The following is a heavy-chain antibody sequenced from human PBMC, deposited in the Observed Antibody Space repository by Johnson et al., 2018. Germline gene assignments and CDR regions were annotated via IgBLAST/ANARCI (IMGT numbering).Heavy chain of an antibody. J-gene: IGHJ6*03. D-gene: IGHD1-26*01. Sequence: QVQLQQWGAGLLKPSESLSLTCTVSGGSITDDYWIWIRQPPGKGLEWIGDISYSGNTKYNPSLASRVTISVDTVKNQFPLRLSPVTAADTAIYYCAKAVGSGYDDMDVWGKGTTVTVSS. CDR1: GGSITDDY. CDR2: ISYSGNT. V-gene: IGHV4-59*01. CDR3: AKAVGSGYDDMDV.